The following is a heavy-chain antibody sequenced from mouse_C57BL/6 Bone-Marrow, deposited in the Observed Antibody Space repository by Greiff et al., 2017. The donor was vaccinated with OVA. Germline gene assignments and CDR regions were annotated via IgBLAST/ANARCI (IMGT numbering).Heavy chain of an antibody. CDR1: GYTFTSYW. V-gene: IGHV1-64*01. D-gene: IGHD2-2*01. J-gene: IGHJ3*01. CDR2: IHPNSGST. CDR3: ARGYYGYTWFAY. Sequence: VQLQQPGAELVKPGASVKLSCKASGYTFTSYWMHWVKQRPGQGLEWIGMIHPNSGSTNYNEKFKSKSTPTVDKSSSTAYMQLSSLTSGDSAVDYCARGYYGYTWFAYWGQGTLVTVSA.